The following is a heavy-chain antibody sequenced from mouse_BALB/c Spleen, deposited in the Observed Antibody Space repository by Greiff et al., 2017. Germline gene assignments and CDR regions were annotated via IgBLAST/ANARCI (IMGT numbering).Heavy chain of an antibody. V-gene: IGHV1-31*01. Sequence: VQLQQSGPELVKPGASVKISCKASGYSFTGYYMHWVKQSHVKSLECIGRINPYNGATSYNQNFKDKASLTVDKSSSTAYMELHSLTSEDSAVYYCARDYRYPYYAMDYWGQGTSVTVSS. D-gene: IGHD2-14*01. CDR2: INPYNGAT. J-gene: IGHJ4*01. CDR3: ARDYRYPYYAMDY. CDR1: GYSFTGYY.